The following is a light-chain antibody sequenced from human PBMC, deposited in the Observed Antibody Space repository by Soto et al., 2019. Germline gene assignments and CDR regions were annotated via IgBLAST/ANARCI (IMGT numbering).Light chain of an antibody. V-gene: IGKV3-15*01. CDR3: QQYNNWPQWR. J-gene: IGKJ1*01. CDR2: GAS. Sequence: EIVMTQSPATLSVSPGERATLSCRASQSVSSNLAWYQQKPGQAPRLLIYGASTRATGIPARFSGSGSGTEFTLTISSLQAEDFAVYYCQQYNNWPQWRFGQGTVVEIK. CDR1: QSVSSN.